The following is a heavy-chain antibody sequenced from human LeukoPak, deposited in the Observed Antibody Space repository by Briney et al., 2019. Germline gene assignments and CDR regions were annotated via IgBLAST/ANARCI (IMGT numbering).Heavy chain of an antibody. CDR3: ARALTGYSSGWYRLLDY. J-gene: IGHJ4*02. CDR1: GYTFTSYY. D-gene: IGHD6-19*01. V-gene: IGHV1-46*01. Sequence: GASVKVSCKAPGYTFTSYYMHWVRQAPGQGLEWMGIINPSGGSTSHAQKFQGRVTMTRDTSTSTVYMELSSLRSEDTAVYYCARALTGYSSGWYRLLDYWGQGTLVTVSS. CDR2: INPSGGST.